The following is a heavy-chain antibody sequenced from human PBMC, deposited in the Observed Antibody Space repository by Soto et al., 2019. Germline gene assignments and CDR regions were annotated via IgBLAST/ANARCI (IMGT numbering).Heavy chain of an antibody. Sequence: PSETLSLTCAVYGGSFSGYYWSWIRQPPGKGLEWIGEINHSGSTNYNPSLKSRVTISVDTSKNQFSLKLSSVTAADTAVYYCARKNYCSGGSCYPPGWFDPWGQGTLVTVSS. CDR2: INHSGST. V-gene: IGHV4-34*01. CDR3: ARKNYCSGGSCYPPGWFDP. CDR1: GGSFSGYY. J-gene: IGHJ5*02. D-gene: IGHD2-15*01.